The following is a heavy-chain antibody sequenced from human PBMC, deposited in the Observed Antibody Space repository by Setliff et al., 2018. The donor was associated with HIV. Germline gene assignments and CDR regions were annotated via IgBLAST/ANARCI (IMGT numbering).Heavy chain of an antibody. CDR2: FDPEDGET. CDR1: AYTLTELS. D-gene: IGHD5-18*01. Sequence: ASVKVSCKVSAYTLTELSIHWVRQAPGKGLEWMGGFDPEDGETIYAQKFQGRVTMTEDTSTDTAYMELSRLRSDDTAIYYCARGGYSYGSSYWGQGTLVTVSS. V-gene: IGHV1-24*01. J-gene: IGHJ4*02. CDR3: ARGGYSYGSSY.